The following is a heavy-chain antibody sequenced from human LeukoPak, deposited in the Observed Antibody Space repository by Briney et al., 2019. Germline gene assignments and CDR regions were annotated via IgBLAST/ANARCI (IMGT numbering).Heavy chain of an antibody. CDR3: ARLVFVHYFDY. Sequence: SETLSLTCTVSGGSISSYYWSWIRQPPGKGLEWIGEINHSGSTNYNPSLKSRVTISVDTSKNQFSLKLSSVTAADTAVYYCARLVFVHYFDYWGQGTLVTVSA. V-gene: IGHV4-34*01. CDR1: GGSISSYY. J-gene: IGHJ4*02. CDR2: INHSGST. D-gene: IGHD2-2*01.